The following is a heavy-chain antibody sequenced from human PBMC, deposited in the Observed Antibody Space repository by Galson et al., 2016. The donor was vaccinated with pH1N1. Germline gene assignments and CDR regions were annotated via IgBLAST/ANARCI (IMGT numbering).Heavy chain of an antibody. CDR3: ARAGGGIPFDS. V-gene: IGHV4-59*01. J-gene: IGHJ4*02. D-gene: IGHD2-15*01. CDR2: IYNSGRT. Sequence: ETLSLTCTVSGGSSSSDYWSWIRQPPGKGLEWIGYIYNSGRTRYYPSLKSRVTISEDTSKNQFSLKLSSVTAADTAVYYCARAGGGIPFDSWGQGTLVTVSS. CDR1: GGSSSSDY.